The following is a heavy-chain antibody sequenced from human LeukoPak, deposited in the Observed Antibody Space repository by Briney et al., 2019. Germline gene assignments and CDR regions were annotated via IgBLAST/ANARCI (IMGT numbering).Heavy chain of an antibody. CDR1: GFTFSSYW. V-gene: IGHV3-74*01. Sequence: GGSLRLSCAASGFTFSSYWMHWVRQAPGKGLVWVSRIKSDGSSPTYADPVKGRFTISRDNAKNTLYLQMNGLRAEDTAVYYCASGFGIFDYWGQGALVTVSS. J-gene: IGHJ4*02. D-gene: IGHD3-10*01. CDR2: IKSDGSSP. CDR3: ASGFGIFDY.